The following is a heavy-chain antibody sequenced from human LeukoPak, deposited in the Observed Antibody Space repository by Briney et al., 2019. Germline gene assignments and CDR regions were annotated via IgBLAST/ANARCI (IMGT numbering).Heavy chain of an antibody. Sequence: GGSLRLSCAASGFTFSSYGMHWVRQAPGKGXXXXAVISYDGSDKYYADSVXGRFTISRDNSKNTMYLQMNSLRDEDTAVYYCAKGSATTVVTIDYWGQGTLVTVSS. D-gene: IGHD4-23*01. CDR3: AKGSATTVVTIDY. J-gene: IGHJ4*02. CDR2: ISYDGSDK. CDR1: GFTFSSYG. V-gene: IGHV3-30*18.